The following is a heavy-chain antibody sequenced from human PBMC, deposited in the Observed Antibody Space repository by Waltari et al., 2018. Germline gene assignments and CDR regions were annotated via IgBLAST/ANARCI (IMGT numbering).Heavy chain of an antibody. CDR3: ARESVDWYFDL. D-gene: IGHD6-19*01. CDR2: ILYDGSSK. CDR1: GFTFSRYG. J-gene: IGHJ2*01. V-gene: IGHV3-33*01. Sequence: QVQLVESGGGVVQPGRSLRLSCAASGFTFSRYGMHRVRQAPGKVVEGVAVILYDGSSKDYADAVKGRFTISGDNSKNTLDLQRNSLRAEDTAVYYCARESVDWYFDLWGRGTLVTVSS.